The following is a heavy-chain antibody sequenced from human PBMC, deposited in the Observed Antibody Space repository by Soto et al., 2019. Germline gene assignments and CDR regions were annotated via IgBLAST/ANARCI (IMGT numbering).Heavy chain of an antibody. CDR1: GGTFSSYS. CDR2: IIPIFGTA. Sequence: QVQLVQSGAEVKKPGSSVKVSCKASGGTFSSYSISWVRQAPGQGLEWMGGIIPIFGTANYAQKFQGRVTITAAESTSTADMGLSSLRSEDTAVYYCARPIRFDDHSSGQSAWFDPWGQGTLVTVSS. D-gene: IGHD3-22*01. CDR3: ARPIRFDDHSSGQSAWFDP. J-gene: IGHJ5*02. V-gene: IGHV1-69*12.